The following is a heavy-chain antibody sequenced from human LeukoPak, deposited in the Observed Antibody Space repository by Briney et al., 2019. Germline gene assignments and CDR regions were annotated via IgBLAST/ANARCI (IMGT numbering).Heavy chain of an antibody. D-gene: IGHD2-2*01. J-gene: IGHJ4*02. CDR2: IYTSGST. Sequence: SETLSLTCTVSGGSISSYYWSWIRQPAGKGLEWIGRIYTSGSTNYNPSLKSRVTISVDTSKNQFSLKLSSVTAADTAVYYCARGRCESSSTSCYLDYWSQGTLVTVSS. V-gene: IGHV4-4*07. CDR3: ARGRCESSSTSCYLDY. CDR1: GGSISSYY.